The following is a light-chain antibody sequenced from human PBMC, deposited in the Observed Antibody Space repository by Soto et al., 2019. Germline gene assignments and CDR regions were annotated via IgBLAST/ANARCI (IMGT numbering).Light chain of an antibody. CDR1: SGNIGTYDF. CDR3: ASYAGSDMAM. V-gene: IGLV2-8*01. Sequence: QSVLTQPPSASGSPGQAVTIPCTGASGNIGTYDFVSWYQQHPGKAPRLMIYEVTKRPSGVPDRFSASKSGNTAHLTVSGLRAEDEADYYCASYAGSDMAMFGGGTKLTVL. J-gene: IGLJ3*02. CDR2: EVT.